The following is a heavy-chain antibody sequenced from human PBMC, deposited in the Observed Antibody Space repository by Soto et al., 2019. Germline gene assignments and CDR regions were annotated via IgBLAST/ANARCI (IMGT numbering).Heavy chain of an antibody. J-gene: IGHJ4*02. Sequence: SLRLSCAASGVTFSSYGMHWVRQAPGKGLEWVAVISYDGSNKYYADSVKGRFTISRDNSKNTLYLQMNSLRAEDTAVYYCAKDVAYSSGWAPGYWGQGTLVTVSS. V-gene: IGHV3-30*18. CDR2: ISYDGSNK. CDR3: AKDVAYSSGWAPGY. CDR1: GVTFSSYG. D-gene: IGHD6-19*01.